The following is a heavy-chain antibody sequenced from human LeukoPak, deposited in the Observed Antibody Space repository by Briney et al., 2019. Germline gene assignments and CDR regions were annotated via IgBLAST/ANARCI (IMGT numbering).Heavy chain of an antibody. CDR2: ISGSGGST. Sequence: HTGRSLRLSCAASGFTFSSYAMSWVRQAPGKGLEWVSAISGSGGSTYYADSVKGRFTISRDNSKNTLYLQMNSLRAEDTAVYYCAKAAWGSSGWPINWFDPWGQGTLVTVSS. CDR3: AKAAWGSSGWPINWFDP. D-gene: IGHD6-19*01. J-gene: IGHJ5*02. CDR1: GFTFSSYA. V-gene: IGHV3-23*01.